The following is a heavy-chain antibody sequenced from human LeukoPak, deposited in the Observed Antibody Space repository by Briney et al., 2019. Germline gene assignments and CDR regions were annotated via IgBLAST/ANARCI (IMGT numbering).Heavy chain of an antibody. Sequence: GGSLRLSCAASGFTFSSYSMNWVRQAPGKGLEWVSYISSSSSTIYYADSVKGRFTISRDNAKNSLYLQMNSLRAGDTAVYYCARDEGGHYYDSSGYPDYWGQGTLVTVSS. J-gene: IGHJ4*02. CDR1: GFTFSSYS. V-gene: IGHV3-48*01. D-gene: IGHD3-22*01. CDR3: ARDEGGHYYDSSGYPDY. CDR2: ISSSSSTI.